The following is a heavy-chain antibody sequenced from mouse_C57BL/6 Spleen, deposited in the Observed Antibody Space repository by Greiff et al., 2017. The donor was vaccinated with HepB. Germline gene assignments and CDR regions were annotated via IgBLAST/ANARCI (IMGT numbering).Heavy chain of an antibody. V-gene: IGHV1-55*01. D-gene: IGHD1-1*01. J-gene: IGHJ2*01. CDR1: GYTFTSYW. Sequence: QVQLQQPGAELVKPGASVKMSCKASGYTFTSYWITWVKQRPGQGLEWIGDIYPGSGSTNYNEKFKSKATLTVDTSSSTAYMQLSSLKSEDSAVDYCARGITTVVAPVYYFDYWGQGTTLTVSS. CDR2: IYPGSGST. CDR3: ARGITTVVAPVYYFDY.